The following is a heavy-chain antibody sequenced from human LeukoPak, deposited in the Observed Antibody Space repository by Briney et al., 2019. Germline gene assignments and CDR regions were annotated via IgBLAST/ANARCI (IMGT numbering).Heavy chain of an antibody. CDR2: INHSGYT. Sequence: SETLSLACAVSGVSFNDYYWSWVRQTPGKGLEWTGEINHSGYTNDSPSLKSRVTLSIDTSRKQFSLNLRSVTVADTGIYYCTRMTTGHDYWGQGTLVTVSS. CDR1: GVSFNDYY. D-gene: IGHD4-17*01. J-gene: IGHJ4*02. CDR3: TRMTTGHDY. V-gene: IGHV4-34*01.